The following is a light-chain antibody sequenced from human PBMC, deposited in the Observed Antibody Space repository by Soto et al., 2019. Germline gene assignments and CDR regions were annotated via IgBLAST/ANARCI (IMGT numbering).Light chain of an antibody. J-gene: IGLJ2*01. V-gene: IGLV4-69*01. CDR3: QTWGTGIHVV. CDR2: LNSDGSH. Sequence: QAVVTQSPSASASLGASVKLTCTLSSGHSSYAIAWHQQQPEKGPRYLMKLNSDGSHNRGDGIPDRFSGSSSGAKRYLTISSLQPEDEADYYCQTWGTGIHVVFGGGTKLTVL. CDR1: SGHSSYA.